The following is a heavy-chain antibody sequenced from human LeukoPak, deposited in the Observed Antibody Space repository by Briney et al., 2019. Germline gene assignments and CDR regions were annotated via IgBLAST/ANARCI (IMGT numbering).Heavy chain of an antibody. CDR2: ISGSGGST. CDR3: AKDLASLAGGGDWSYYYGMDV. J-gene: IGHJ6*02. D-gene: IGHD2-21*02. Sequence: QSGGSLRLSCAASGFTFSSYAMSWVRQAPGKGLEWVSAISGSGGSTYYADSVKGRFTISRDNSKNMLYLQMNSLRAEDTAVYYCAKDLASLAGGGDWSYYYGMDVWGQGTTVTVSS. V-gene: IGHV3-23*01. CDR1: GFTFSSYA.